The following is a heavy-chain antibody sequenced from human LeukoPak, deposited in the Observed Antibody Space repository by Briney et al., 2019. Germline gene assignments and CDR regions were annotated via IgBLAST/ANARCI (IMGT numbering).Heavy chain of an antibody. D-gene: IGHD3-3*01. CDR1: GFTFSSYG. CDR2: IWYDGSNK. Sequence: GKSLRLSCAASGFTFSSYGMHWVRQAPGKGLEWVAVIWYDGSNKYYADSVKGRFTISRDNSKNTLYLQMNSLRAEDTAVYYCARGVDFWSGYSDYWGQGTLVTVSS. CDR3: ARGVDFWSGYSDY. J-gene: IGHJ4*02. V-gene: IGHV3-33*01.